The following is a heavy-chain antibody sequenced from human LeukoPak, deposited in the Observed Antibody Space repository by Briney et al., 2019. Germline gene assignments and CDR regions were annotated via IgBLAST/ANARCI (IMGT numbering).Heavy chain of an antibody. CDR1: GGTFSSYA. V-gene: IGHV1-69*13. D-gene: IGHD6-13*01. Sequence: SVKVSCKASGGTFSSYAISWVRQAPGQGLEWMGGIIPIFGTANYAQKFQGRVTITADESTSTAYMELSSLRSEDTAVYYCARPGIAAAGTVSFDYWAREPWSPSPQ. CDR2: IIPIFGTA. CDR3: ARPGIAAAGTVSFDY. J-gene: IGHJ4*02.